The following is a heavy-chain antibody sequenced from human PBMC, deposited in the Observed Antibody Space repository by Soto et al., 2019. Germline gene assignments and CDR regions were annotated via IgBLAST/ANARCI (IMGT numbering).Heavy chain of an antibody. V-gene: IGHV3-53*01. CDR3: AKVKPGIQQWLVYFDY. J-gene: IGHJ4*02. CDR2: IYSGGST. CDR1: GFTVSSNY. D-gene: IGHD6-19*01. Sequence: PGGSLRLSCAASGFTVSSNYMSWVRQAPGKGLEWVSVIYSGGSTYYADSVKGRFTISRDNSKNTLYLQMNSLRAEDTAVYYCAKVKPGIQQWLVYFDYWGQGTLVTVSS.